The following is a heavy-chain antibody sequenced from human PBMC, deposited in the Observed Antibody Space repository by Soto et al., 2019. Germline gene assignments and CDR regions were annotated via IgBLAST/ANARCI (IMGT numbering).Heavy chain of an antibody. CDR3: ASTTVITLYYYYGMDV. CDR2: IIPIFGTA. V-gene: IGHV1-69*13. J-gene: IGHJ6*02. D-gene: IGHD4-4*01. CDR1: GRTFSSYA. Sequence: GASVKVSCKASGRTFSSYAISWGRQAPGQGIEWMGGIIPIFGTANYVQKFQGRVTITADASTNTAYMELSSLRSEDTAVYYCASTTVITLYYYYGMDVWGQGTTVTVSS.